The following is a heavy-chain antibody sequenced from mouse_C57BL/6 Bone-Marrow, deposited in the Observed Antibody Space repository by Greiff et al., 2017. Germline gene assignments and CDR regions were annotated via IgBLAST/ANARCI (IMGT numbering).Heavy chain of an antibody. CDR3: ATTGYAMDY. J-gene: IGHJ4*01. V-gene: IGHV5-12*01. D-gene: IGHD1-1*01. Sequence: EVKLMESGGGLVQPGGSLKLSCAASGFTFSDYYMYWVRPTPEKRLEWVAYISNGGGSTYYPDTVKGRFTISRDNAKNTLYLQMSRLKSEDTAMYYCATTGYAMDYWGQGTSVTVSS. CDR1: GFTFSDYY. CDR2: ISNGGGST.